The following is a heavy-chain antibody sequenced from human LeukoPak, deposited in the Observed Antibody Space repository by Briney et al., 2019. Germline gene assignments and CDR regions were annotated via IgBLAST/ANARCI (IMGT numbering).Heavy chain of an antibody. D-gene: IGHD6-6*01. CDR2: IWYDGSNQ. Sequence: GGSLRLSCAASGFTYRNHGMHWVRQAPGKGLEWVAVIWYDGSNQYYADSVKGRFTISRDNSKNTLYLQMSSLRAEDTAIYYCARDIAARRLDYWGQGTLVTVSS. CDR1: GFTYRNHG. V-gene: IGHV3-33*01. CDR3: ARDIAARRLDY. J-gene: IGHJ4*02.